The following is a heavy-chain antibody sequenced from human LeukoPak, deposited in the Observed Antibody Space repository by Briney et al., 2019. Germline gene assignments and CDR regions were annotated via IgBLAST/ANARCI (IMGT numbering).Heavy chain of an antibody. V-gene: IGHV1-46*01. Sequence: ASVKVSCKASGYTFTSYYMHWVRQAPGRGLEWMGIINPSGGSTSYAQKFQGRVTMTRDTSTSTVYMELSSLRSGDTAVYYCARDQSLVAGTAVVGYYYYGMDVWGQGTTVTVSS. CDR1: GYTFTSYY. D-gene: IGHD6-19*01. CDR3: ARDQSLVAGTAVVGYYYYGMDV. CDR2: INPSGGST. J-gene: IGHJ6*02.